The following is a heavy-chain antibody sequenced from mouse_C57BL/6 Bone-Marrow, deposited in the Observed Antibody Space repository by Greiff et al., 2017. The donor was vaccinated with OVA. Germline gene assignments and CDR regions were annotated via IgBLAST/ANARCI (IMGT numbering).Heavy chain of an antibody. J-gene: IGHJ1*03. D-gene: IGHD3-2*02. CDR2: IDPANGNT. CDR3: SRQGGSSGYDWYFAV. V-gene: IGHV14-3*01. Sequence: VQLQQSVAELVRPGASVKLSCTASGFNIKNTYMHWVKQRPEQGLEWIGRIDPANGNTKYAPKFQGKATITADTPSNTAYLQLSSLTSEDTAIFYCSRQGGSSGYDWYFAVWGTGTTVTVSS. CDR1: GFNIKNTY.